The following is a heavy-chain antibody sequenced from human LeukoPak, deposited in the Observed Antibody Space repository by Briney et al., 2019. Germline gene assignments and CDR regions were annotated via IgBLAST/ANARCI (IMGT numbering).Heavy chain of an antibody. J-gene: IGHJ4*02. CDR2: IKSKTDGGTT. Sequence: GGSLRLSCAASGLTFDNAWMSWVRQAPGKGLEWVGRIKSKTDGGTTDYAAPVKGRFTISRDDSKNTLYLQMNSLKTEDTAVYYCTTGSYYYESSGYYRRLDYWGQGTLVTVSS. D-gene: IGHD3-22*01. CDR3: TTGSYYYESSGYYRRLDY. CDR1: GLTFDNAW. V-gene: IGHV3-15*01.